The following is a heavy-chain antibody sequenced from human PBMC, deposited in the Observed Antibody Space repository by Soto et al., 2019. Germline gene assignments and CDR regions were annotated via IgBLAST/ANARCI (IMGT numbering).Heavy chain of an antibody. J-gene: IGHJ5*02. D-gene: IGHD5-18*01. V-gene: IGHV1-24*01. CDR2: FDPEDGDT. Sequence: ASVKVSCKVSGYTLTELSMHWVRQAPGKGLEWMGGFDPEDGDTIYAQKFQGRVTMTEDTSTDTAYMELSSLRSEDTAVYYCATVHLRYGYPSWFDPWGQGTLVTVSS. CDR1: GYTLTELS. CDR3: ATVHLRYGYPSWFDP.